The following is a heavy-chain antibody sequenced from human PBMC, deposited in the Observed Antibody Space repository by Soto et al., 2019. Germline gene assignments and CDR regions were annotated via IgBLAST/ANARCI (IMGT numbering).Heavy chain of an antibody. Sequence: QVQLVESGGGVVQPGRSLRLSCAASGFTFSSYGMHWVRQAPGKGLEWVAVISYDGSNKYYADSVKGRFTISRDNSKNTLYLQMNSLRAEVTAVYYCAKALDVDTAMVLGPESLDYWGQGTLVTVSS. CDR3: AKALDVDTAMVLGPESLDY. CDR2: ISYDGSNK. V-gene: IGHV3-30*18. CDR1: GFTFSSYG. J-gene: IGHJ4*02. D-gene: IGHD5-18*01.